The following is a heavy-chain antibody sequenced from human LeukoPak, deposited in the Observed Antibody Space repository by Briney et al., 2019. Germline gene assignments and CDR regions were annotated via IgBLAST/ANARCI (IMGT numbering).Heavy chain of an antibody. CDR1: GGSFSGYY. D-gene: IGHD5-18*01. J-gene: IGHJ4*02. Sequence: SETLSLTCAVYGGSFSGYYWSWIRQPPGKGLEWIGEINHSGSTYYKTSLKSRVAISVDTSKNQFSLKLSSVNAADADTAVYYCARHAGGDTAMPIDYWGQGTLVTVSS. CDR2: INHSGST. CDR3: ARHAGGDTAMPIDY. V-gene: IGHV4-34*01.